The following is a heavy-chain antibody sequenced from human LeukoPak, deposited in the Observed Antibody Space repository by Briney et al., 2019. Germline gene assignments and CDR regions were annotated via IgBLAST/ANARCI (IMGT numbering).Heavy chain of an antibody. CDR1: GFMVSSNY. Sequence: PGGSLRLSCAASGFMVSSNYMNWVRQAPGKGLEWVSVIYSGGSTYYADSVKGRFTISRDNAKNSLYLQMNSLRAEDTAVYYCARDRSRYCSGGSCSRFDYWGQGTLVTVSS. D-gene: IGHD2-15*01. J-gene: IGHJ4*02. CDR3: ARDRSRYCSGGSCSRFDY. V-gene: IGHV3-53*01. CDR2: IYSGGST.